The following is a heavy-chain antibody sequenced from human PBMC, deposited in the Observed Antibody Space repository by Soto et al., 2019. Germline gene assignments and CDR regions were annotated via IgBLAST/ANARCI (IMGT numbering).Heavy chain of an antibody. CDR1: GGTFSTHS. CDR2: IIPISYT. D-gene: IGHD6-13*01. V-gene: IGHV5-10-1*01. Sequence: KVSCKASGGTFSTHSIIWVRQAPGHGLEWMGGIIPISYTNYSPSFQGHVTISADKSISTAYLQWSSLKASDTAMYYCARRPLGDSSSASPVGYYGMDVWGQGTTVTVSS. CDR3: ARRPLGDSSSASPVGYYGMDV. J-gene: IGHJ6*02.